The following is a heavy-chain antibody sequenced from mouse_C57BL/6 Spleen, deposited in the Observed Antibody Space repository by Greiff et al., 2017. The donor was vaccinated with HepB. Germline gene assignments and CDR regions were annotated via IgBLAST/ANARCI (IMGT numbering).Heavy chain of an antibody. CDR1: GYTFTSYW. V-gene: IGHV1-52*01. Sequence: QVQLQQPGAELVRPGSSVKLSCKASGYTFTSYWMHWVKQRPIQGLEWIGNIDPSDSETHYNQKFKDKATLTVDKSSSTAYMQLSSLTSEDSAVYDGDQRGYGSSRYFDVWGTGTTVTVSS. CDR2: IDPSDSET. J-gene: IGHJ1*03. D-gene: IGHD1-1*01. CDR3: DQRGYGSSRYFDV.